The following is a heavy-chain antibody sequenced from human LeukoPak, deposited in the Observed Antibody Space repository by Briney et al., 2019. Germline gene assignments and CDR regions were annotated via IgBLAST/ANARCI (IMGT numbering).Heavy chain of an antibody. CDR2: MYASGTT. CDR3: ARHQSRDSMIVRDFFDY. V-gene: IGHV4-4*07. CDR1: GGSISGYY. Sequence: TSETLSLTCTVSGGSISGYYWNWLRQPAGKGLEWIGRMYASGTTYYNPSLKSRVTMSVDTSKNQFSLKLSSVTAADTAVYYCARHQSRDSMIVRDFFDYWGQGTLDTVSS. J-gene: IGHJ4*02. D-gene: IGHD3-22*01.